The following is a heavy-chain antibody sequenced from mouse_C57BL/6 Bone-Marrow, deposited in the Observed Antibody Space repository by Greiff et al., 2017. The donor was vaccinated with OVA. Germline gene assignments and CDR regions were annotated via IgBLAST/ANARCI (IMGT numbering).Heavy chain of an antibody. CDR2: IDPSDSYT. D-gene: IGHD1-1*01. CDR3: ARYVPYTTVVAPYDMDY. V-gene: IGHV1-50*01. J-gene: IGHJ4*01. Sequence: VQLQQPGAELVKPGASVKLSCKASGYTFTSYWMQWVQQRPGQGLEWIGEIDPSDSYTNYNQKFKGKATLTVVPSSSTAYLQLSSLTSEDSAVYYCARYVPYTTVVAPYDMDYWGQGTAVTVSA. CDR1: GYTFTSYW.